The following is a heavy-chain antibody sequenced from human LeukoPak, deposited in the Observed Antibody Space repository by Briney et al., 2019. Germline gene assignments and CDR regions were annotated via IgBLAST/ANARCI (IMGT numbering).Heavy chain of an antibody. CDR1: GGSFSGYY. D-gene: IGHD3-22*01. V-gene: IGHV4-34*01. Sequence: PSETLSLTCAVYGGSFSGYYWSWIRQPPGKGLEWIGEINHSGSTNYNPSLKSRVTISVDTSKNQFSLKLSSVTAADTAVYYCARDHLKVVTTSTYYYYGMDVWGQGTTVTVSS. J-gene: IGHJ6*02. CDR3: ARDHLKVVTTSTYYYYGMDV. CDR2: INHSGST.